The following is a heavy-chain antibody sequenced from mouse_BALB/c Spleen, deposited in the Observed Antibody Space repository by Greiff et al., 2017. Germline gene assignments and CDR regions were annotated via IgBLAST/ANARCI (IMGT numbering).Heavy chain of an antibody. CDR1: GYTFTSYW. V-gene: IGHV1-7*01. J-gene: IGHJ3*01. CDR3: TRGSPAWFAY. Sequence: VQLQESGAELAKPGASVKMSCKASGYTFTSYWMHWVKQRPGQGLEWIGYINPSTGYTEYNQKFKDKATLTADKSSSTAYMQLSSLTSEDSAVYYCTRGSPAWFAYWGQGTLVTVSA. CDR2: INPSTGYT.